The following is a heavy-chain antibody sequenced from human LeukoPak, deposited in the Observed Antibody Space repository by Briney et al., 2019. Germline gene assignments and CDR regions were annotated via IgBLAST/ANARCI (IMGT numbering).Heavy chain of an antibody. D-gene: IGHD6-13*01. Sequence: PGGSLRLSCAASGFTFSSYSMNWVRQAPGKGLEWVSSISSSSSYIYYADSVKGRFTISRDNAKNSLCLQMNSLRAEDTAVYYCARGYSSSYDAFDIWGQGTMVTVSS. J-gene: IGHJ3*02. CDR1: GFTFSSYS. V-gene: IGHV3-21*01. CDR3: ARGYSSSYDAFDI. CDR2: ISSSSSYI.